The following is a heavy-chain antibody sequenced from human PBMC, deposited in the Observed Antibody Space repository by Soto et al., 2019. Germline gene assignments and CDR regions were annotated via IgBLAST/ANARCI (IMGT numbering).Heavy chain of an antibody. J-gene: IGHJ4*02. CDR1: GGSISSSSYY. D-gene: IGHD4-17*01. V-gene: IGHV4-39*01. CDR2: IYYSGST. CDR3: ARTGSIDYGDYVAVDY. Sequence: SETLSLTCTVSGGSISSSSYYWGWIRQPPGKGLERIGSIYYSGSTYYNPSLKSRVTISVDTSKNQFSLKLSSVTAADTAVYYCARTGSIDYGDYVAVDYWGQGTLVTVSS.